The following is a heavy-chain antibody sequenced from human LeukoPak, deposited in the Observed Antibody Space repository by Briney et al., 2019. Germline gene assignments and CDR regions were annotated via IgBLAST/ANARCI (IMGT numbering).Heavy chain of an antibody. J-gene: IGHJ4*02. Sequence: GRSLRLSCAASGFTFSSYGMHWVRQAPGKGPEWVAIIWYDGSTKYYADSVKGRFTVSRDNSKNTLYLQMNSLRAEDTAVYYCAKMYSSGSDYWGQGTLVTVSS. D-gene: IGHD6-19*01. CDR3: AKMYSSGSDY. V-gene: IGHV3-33*06. CDR1: GFTFSSYG. CDR2: IWYDGSTK.